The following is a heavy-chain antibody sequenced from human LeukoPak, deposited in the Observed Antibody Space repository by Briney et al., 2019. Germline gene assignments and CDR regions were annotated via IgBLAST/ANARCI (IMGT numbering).Heavy chain of an antibody. J-gene: IGHJ5*02. CDR3: ARDLVYGSDPSGAYNWFDP. Sequence: PSETLSLTCTVSGGSISSSYWSWIRQPAGKGLEWIGRIYSSGSTKYHPSLKSRVTMSVDTSKNQFSLKLTSVTAADTAVYYCARDLVYGSDPSGAYNWFDPWGQGTLVTVSS. D-gene: IGHD4-17*01. V-gene: IGHV4-4*07. CDR2: IYSSGST. CDR1: GGSISSSY.